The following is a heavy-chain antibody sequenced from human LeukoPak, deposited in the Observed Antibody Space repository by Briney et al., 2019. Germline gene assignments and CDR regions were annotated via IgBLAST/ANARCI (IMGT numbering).Heavy chain of an antibody. D-gene: IGHD3-10*01. Sequence: GGSLRLSCAASGFTFDDYAMSWVRQAPGKGLEWVSGINWNGGGTGYADSVKGRFTISRDNAKNSLYLQMNSLRAEDTALYYCARDPSGLTRWFDYWGQGTLVTVSS. CDR2: INWNGGGT. V-gene: IGHV3-20*04. J-gene: IGHJ4*02. CDR3: ARDPSGLTRWFDY. CDR1: GFTFDDYA.